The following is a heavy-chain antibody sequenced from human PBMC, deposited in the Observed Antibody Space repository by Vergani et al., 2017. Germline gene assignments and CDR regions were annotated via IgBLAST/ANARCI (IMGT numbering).Heavy chain of an antibody. Sequence: QLQLQESGPGLVKPSETLSLTCTVSGGSISSYYWSWIRQPPGKGLEWIGYIYYSGSTNYNPSLKSRVTISVDTSKNQFSLKLSSVTAADTAVYYCARSLTEYNWFDPWGQGTLVTGSS. CDR1: GGSISSYY. CDR3: ARSLTEYNWFDP. J-gene: IGHJ5*02. CDR2: IYYSGST. D-gene: IGHD1-14*01. V-gene: IGHV4-59*01.